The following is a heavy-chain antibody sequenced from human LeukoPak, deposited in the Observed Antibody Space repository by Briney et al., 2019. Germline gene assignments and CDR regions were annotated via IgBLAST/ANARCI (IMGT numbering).Heavy chain of an antibody. CDR3: ASHYYDSSGFYYIEDY. V-gene: IGHV4-59*01. D-gene: IGHD3-22*01. Sequence: PSETLSLTCTVSGGSISSYYWSWIRQPPGKGLEWIGYIYYSGSTNYNPSPKSRVTISVDTSKNQFSLKLSSVTAADTAVYYCASHYYDSSGFYYIEDYWGQGTLVTVSS. CDR1: GGSISSYY. CDR2: IYYSGST. J-gene: IGHJ4*02.